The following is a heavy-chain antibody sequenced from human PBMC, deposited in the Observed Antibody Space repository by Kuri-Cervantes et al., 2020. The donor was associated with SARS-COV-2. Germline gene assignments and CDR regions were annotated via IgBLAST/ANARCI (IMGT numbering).Heavy chain of an antibody. CDR3: AREEGGELGEAFDY. Sequence: GGSLRLSCEASGFIFSDCAMDWVRQAPGKGLEWVASIDSSSYYIYHADSVKGRLTISRDNAKTSLYLQMNSLKPEDTAVYYCAREEGGELGEAFDYWGQGALVTVSS. CDR1: GFIFSDCA. CDR2: IDSSSYYI. J-gene: IGHJ4*02. D-gene: IGHD7-27*01. V-gene: IGHV3-21*01.